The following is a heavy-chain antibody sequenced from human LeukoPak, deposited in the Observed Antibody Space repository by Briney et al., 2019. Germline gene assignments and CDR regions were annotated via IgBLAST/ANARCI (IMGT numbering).Heavy chain of an antibody. D-gene: IGHD2-8*01. CDR2: LSGGGGSI. CDR1: GFTFSSYA. J-gene: IGHJ4*02. CDR3: AKVSGYCSNGVCYTHDY. Sequence: PGGSQRLSCAASGFTFSSYAMSWVRQAPGKGLEWVSALSGGGGSIYYADSVKGRFTISRDNSKTTLYLQMNSLRAEDTAVYYCAKVSGYCSNGVCYTHDYWGQGTLVTVSS. V-gene: IGHV3-23*01.